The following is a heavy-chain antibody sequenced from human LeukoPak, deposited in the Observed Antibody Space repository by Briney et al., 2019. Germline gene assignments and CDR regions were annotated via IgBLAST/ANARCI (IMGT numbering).Heavy chain of an antibody. J-gene: IGHJ1*01. V-gene: IGHV3-21*01. CDR3: ARDGSDSSAEYFQH. CDR1: GFTLSSYS. D-gene: IGHD5-12*01. CDR2: ISSSSSYI. Sequence: PGGSLRLSCAASGFTLSSYSMNWVRQAPGKGLEWVSSISSSSSYIYYADSVKGRFTISRDNAKNSLYLQMNSLRAEDTAVYYCARDGSDSSAEYFQHWGQGALVTVSS.